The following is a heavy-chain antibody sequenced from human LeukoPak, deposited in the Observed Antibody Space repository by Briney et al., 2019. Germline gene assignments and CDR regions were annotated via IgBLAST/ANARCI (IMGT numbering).Heavy chain of an antibody. CDR2: IYYSGST. Sequence: PSETLSLTCTVSGGSISSYYWSWIRQPPGKGLEWIGYIYYSGSTNYNPSLKSRVTISVDTSKNQFSLKLSSVTAADTAVYYCARENGTGIPSDIRGQGTMVTVSS. J-gene: IGHJ3*02. V-gene: IGHV4-59*01. CDR1: GGSISSYY. CDR3: ARENGTGIPSDI. D-gene: IGHD6-13*01.